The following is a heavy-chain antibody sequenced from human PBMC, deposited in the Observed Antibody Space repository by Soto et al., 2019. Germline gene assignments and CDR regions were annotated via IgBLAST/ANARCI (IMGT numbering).Heavy chain of an antibody. Sequence: GGSLRLSCAASGFTFNSYGMYWIRQAPGKGLEWVAGLAYHGRNEYYAHSVKGRFTTSRDNSNSTLFLQMNGLRPEDTAVYYCAKSYWPSINAVLTSAIDHWGRGTLVTVSS. J-gene: IGHJ4*02. D-gene: IGHD2-2*01. CDR3: AKSYWPSINAVLTSAIDH. CDR1: GFTFNSYG. V-gene: IGHV3-30*18. CDR2: LAYHGRNE.